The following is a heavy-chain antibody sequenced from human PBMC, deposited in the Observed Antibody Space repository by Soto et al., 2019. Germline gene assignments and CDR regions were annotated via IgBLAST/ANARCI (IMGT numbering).Heavy chain of an antibody. CDR3: ASAHIAAAGTDFDY. CDR1: GFTFSSYS. CDR2: ISSSSSYI. D-gene: IGHD6-13*01. J-gene: IGHJ4*02. Sequence: EVQLVESGGGLVKPGGSLRLSCAASGFTFSSYSMNWVRQAQGKGLEWVSSISSSSSYIYYADSVKGRFTISRDNAKNSLYLQMNSLRAEDTAVYYCASAHIAAAGTDFDYWGQGTLVTVSS. V-gene: IGHV3-21*01.